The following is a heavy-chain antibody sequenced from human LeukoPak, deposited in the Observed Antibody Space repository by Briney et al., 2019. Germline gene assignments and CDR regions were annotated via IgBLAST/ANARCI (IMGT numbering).Heavy chain of an antibody. CDR1: CAFISSYY. J-gene: IGHJ5*02. V-gene: IGHV4-59*01. CDR3: ARALSGYYGDYHSKWFEP. CDR2: IYYSCGT. D-gene: IGHD4-17*01. Sequence: PSDTLSLTWTVSCAFISSYYWSLIRKPPGKRAEWRGYIYYSCGTNYNPSLKSQVTISVDKSTNQFSLKMSSVMAADTAVYSCARALSGYYGDYHSKWFEPWGQGTLVTVSS.